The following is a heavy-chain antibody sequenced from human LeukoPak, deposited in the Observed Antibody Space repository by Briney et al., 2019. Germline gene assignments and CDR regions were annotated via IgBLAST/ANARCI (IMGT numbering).Heavy chain of an antibody. CDR1: GGSISSGDYY. V-gene: IGHV4-31*03. J-gene: IGHJ4*02. Sequence: SETLSLTCTVSGGSISSGDYYWGWIRQLPGTGLEWIGYIYYSGSTYYNPSLKGRVTISVDTSKNQFSLKLSSVTAADTAVYYCASAGSIYGDYDHFDYWGQGTLVTVSS. CDR3: ASAGSIYGDYDHFDY. CDR2: IYYSGST. D-gene: IGHD4-17*01.